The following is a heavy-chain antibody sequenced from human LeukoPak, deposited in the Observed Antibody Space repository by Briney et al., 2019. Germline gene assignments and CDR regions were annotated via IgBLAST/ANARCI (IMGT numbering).Heavy chain of an antibody. J-gene: IGHJ4*02. CDR3: ARGRRGNYFQDY. CDR1: GGSFSGYY. D-gene: IGHD1-26*01. V-gene: IGHV4-34*01. CDR2: INHSRST. Sequence: PSETLSLTCAVYGGSFSGYYWSWIRQPPGKGLEWIGEINHSRSTNYNPSLKSRVTISVDTSKNQFSLKLSSVTAADTAVYYCARGRRGNYFQDYWGQGTLVTVSS.